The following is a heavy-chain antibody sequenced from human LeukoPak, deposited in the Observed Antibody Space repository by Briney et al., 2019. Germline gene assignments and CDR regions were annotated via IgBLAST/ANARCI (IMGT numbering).Heavy chain of an antibody. Sequence: EASVKVSCKASGYIFTGYYMHWVRQAPGQGLEWMGWINPNSGDTNYAQKFQGRVTMTRDTSISTAYMELSRLRSDDTAVYYCARVRYRLAGTYIDYWGQGTLVTVSS. D-gene: IGHD1-7*01. V-gene: IGHV1-2*02. CDR3: ARVRYRLAGTYIDY. J-gene: IGHJ4*02. CDR2: INPNSGDT. CDR1: GYIFTGYY.